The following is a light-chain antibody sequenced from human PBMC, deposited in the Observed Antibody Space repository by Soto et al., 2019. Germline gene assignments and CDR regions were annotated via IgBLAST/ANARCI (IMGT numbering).Light chain of an antibody. CDR1: QGISSS. Sequence: EILMKQSPATRPLSPGERAALACRASQGISSSLAWYQQKPRQAPRLLIYDATNRATGIPARFGGSGSRTDFTLTISSLEPEDFADCYCQQRSNRPTFGGGTKVDI. CDR2: DAT. CDR3: QQRSNRPT. V-gene: IGKV3-11*01. J-gene: IGKJ4*01.